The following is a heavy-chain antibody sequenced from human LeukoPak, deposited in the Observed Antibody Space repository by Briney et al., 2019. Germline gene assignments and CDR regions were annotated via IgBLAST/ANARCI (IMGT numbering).Heavy chain of an antibody. Sequence: ASVKVSCKASRYRLTAYYMHWVRQAPGQGLEWMGWLNPDSGGTNYAQKFQGRVTMTRDPSISTAYMELSRLRSDDTAVYYCARRRVHLGELSVSGYLDLWGRGTLVTVSS. D-gene: IGHD3-16*02. J-gene: IGHJ2*01. V-gene: IGHV1-2*02. CDR1: RYRLTAYY. CDR2: LNPDSGGT. CDR3: ARRRVHLGELSVSGYLDL.